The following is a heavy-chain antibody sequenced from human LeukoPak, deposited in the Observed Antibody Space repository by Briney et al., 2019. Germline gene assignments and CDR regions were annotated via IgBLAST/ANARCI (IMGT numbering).Heavy chain of an antibody. J-gene: IGHJ6*03. D-gene: IGHD3-10*01. V-gene: IGHV4-34*01. CDR3: ARLVRGDRYQVGYYYYYYMDV. Sequence: SETLSLTCAVYGGSFSGYYWSWIRQPPGKGLEWIVEINHSGSTNYNPSLKSRVTISVDTSKNQFSLKLSSVTAADTAVYYCARLVRGDRYQVGYYYYYYMDVWGKGTTVTVSS. CDR1: GGSFSGYY. CDR2: INHSGST.